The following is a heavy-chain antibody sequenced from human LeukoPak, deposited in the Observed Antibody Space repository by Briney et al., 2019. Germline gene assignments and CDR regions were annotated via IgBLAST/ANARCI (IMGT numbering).Heavy chain of an antibody. V-gene: IGHV4-30-4*08. J-gene: IGHJ3*02. CDR2: IYYSGST. Sequence: PSQTLSLTCTVSGGSIISGDYYWSWIRQPPGKGLEWIGYIYYSGSTYYNPSLKSRVTISVDTSKNQFSLKLSSVTAADTAVYYCARGWELLRENAFDIWGQGTMVTVSS. D-gene: IGHD1-26*01. CDR3: ARGWELLRENAFDI. CDR1: GGSIISGDYY.